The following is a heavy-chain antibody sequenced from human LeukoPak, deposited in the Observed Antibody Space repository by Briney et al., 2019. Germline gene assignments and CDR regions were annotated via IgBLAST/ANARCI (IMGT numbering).Heavy chain of an antibody. J-gene: IGHJ4*02. CDR3: VRNGLLTGYDPFDY. V-gene: IGHV4-59*12. CDR1: GGSISSYY. Sequence: PSETLSLTCTVSGGSISSYYWSWIRQPPGKGLEWIGYIYYSGSTNYNPSLKSRVTMSVDTSKNQFSLKLSSVTAADTAVYYCVRNGLLTGYDPFDYWGQGTLVTVSS. CDR2: IYYSGST. D-gene: IGHD3-9*01.